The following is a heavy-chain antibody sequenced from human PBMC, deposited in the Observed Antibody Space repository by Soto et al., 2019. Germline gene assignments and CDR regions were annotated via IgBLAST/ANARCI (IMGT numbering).Heavy chain of an antibody. CDR1: GFNFSDYY. D-gene: IGHD2-8*01. V-gene: IGHV3-11*01. CDR3: ATGLKDTSNRPSFGS. Sequence: AGGSLRLSCSGFGFNFSDYYMNWIRQSPVKGLEWVSSILSLESHKYYAASVMGRFSVSRDNAKRSLFLQMNNLRAEDTGIYFCATGLKDTSNRPSFGSWGPGTPVTVSS. J-gene: IGHJ4*02. CDR2: ILSLESHK.